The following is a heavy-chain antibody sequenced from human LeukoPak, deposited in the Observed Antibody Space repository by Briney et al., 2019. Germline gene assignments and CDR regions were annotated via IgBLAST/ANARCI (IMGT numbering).Heavy chain of an antibody. CDR2: ISSSSSYT. J-gene: IGHJ4*02. Sequence: PGGSLRLSCAASGFTFSDYYMSWIRQAPGKGLEWVSYISSSSSYTNYADSVKGRFTISRDNAKNSLYLQMNSLRAEDTALYYCAKDYLAVAGLYYFDYWGQGTLVTVSS. D-gene: IGHD6-19*01. CDR3: AKDYLAVAGLYYFDY. V-gene: IGHV3-11*05. CDR1: GFTFSDYY.